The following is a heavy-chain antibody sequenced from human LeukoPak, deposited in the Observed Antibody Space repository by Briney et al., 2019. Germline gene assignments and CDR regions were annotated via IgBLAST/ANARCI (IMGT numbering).Heavy chain of an antibody. CDR2: INGAGSEK. D-gene: IGHD3-22*01. Sequence: GGSLRLSCAVSGFTFKTYWMTWVRQAPGKGLEWVANINGAGSEKYYVDSVKGRFTISRDNAKNSLYLQMNSLRAEDTAVYYWASPYGSSGYFDRWGQGTLVTVSS. CDR3: ASPYGSSGYFDR. V-gene: IGHV3-7*03. CDR1: GFTFKTYW. J-gene: IGHJ4*02.